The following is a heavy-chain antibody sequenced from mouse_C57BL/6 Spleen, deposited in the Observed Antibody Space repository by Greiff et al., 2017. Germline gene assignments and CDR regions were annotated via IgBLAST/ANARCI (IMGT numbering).Heavy chain of an antibody. V-gene: IGHV1-15*01. CDR2: IDPETGGT. CDR1: GYTFTDYE. CDR3: TRPCWFAY. Sequence: QVHVKQSGAELVRPGASVTLSCKASGYTFTDYEMHWVKQTPVHGLEWIGAIDPETGGTAYNQKFKGKAILTADKSSSTAYMGLRSLTSEDSAVYYCTRPCWFAYWGQGTLVTVSA. J-gene: IGHJ3*01.